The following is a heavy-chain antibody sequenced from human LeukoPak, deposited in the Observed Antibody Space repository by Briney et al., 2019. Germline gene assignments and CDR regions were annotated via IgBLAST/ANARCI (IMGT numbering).Heavy chain of an antibody. Sequence: SETLSLTCTVSGGSISSYYWSWIRQPPGKGLEWIGYIYYSGSTNYNPSLKSRVTISVDTSKNQFSLKLSSVTAADTAVYYCGRDRHWNQGNFDYWGQGTLVTVSS. J-gene: IGHJ4*02. CDR1: GGSISSYY. D-gene: IGHD1-1*01. CDR2: IYYSGST. CDR3: GRDRHWNQGNFDY. V-gene: IGHV4-59*12.